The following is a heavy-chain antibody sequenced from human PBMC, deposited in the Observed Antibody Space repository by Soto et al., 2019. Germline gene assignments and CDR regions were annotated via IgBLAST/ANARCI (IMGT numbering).Heavy chain of an antibody. CDR3: ARSVEFDY. V-gene: IGHV1-18*04. CDR2: ISNYFGNT. D-gene: IGHD2-15*01. J-gene: IGHJ4*02. CDR1: GYTFTNYG. Sequence: QVQLVQSGAEVKKPGASVKVSCKASGYTFTNYGISWVRQAPGQGLEWMGWISNYFGNTNYAQSFQGRVTLTTDTSTNTAYMELRSLRSGDTAVYYCARSVEFDYWGQGTLVTVSS.